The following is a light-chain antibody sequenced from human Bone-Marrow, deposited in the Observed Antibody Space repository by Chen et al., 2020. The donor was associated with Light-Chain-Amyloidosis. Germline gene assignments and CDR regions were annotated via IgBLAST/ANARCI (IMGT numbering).Light chain of an antibody. V-gene: IGKV3-20*01. CDR1: QTISSNY. CDR2: GSS. CDR3: KQYGTSPLT. J-gene: IGKJ4*01. Sequence: EIVLTQSPGTLSLSPGEGANLSCRASQTISSNYLTWYQQKFGQARRLLIYGSSSRATGIPDRFTGSGSGTDFTLTINRLEPKDFAVCYCKQYGTSPLTFGGGTKVEI.